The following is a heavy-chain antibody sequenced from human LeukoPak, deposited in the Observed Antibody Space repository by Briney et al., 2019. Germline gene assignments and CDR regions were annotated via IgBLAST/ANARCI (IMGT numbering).Heavy chain of an antibody. V-gene: IGHV4-39*01. CDR2: IYYSGST. CDR1: GGSISSSSYY. D-gene: IGHD6-13*01. CDR3: ARPGMYSSSWYFDY. Sequence: SETLSLTCTVSGGSISSSSYYWGWICQPPGKGLEWIGSIYYSGSTHYNPSLKSRVTISVDTSKNQFSLKLSSVTAADTAVYYCARPGMYSSSWYFDYWGQGTLVTVSS. J-gene: IGHJ4*02.